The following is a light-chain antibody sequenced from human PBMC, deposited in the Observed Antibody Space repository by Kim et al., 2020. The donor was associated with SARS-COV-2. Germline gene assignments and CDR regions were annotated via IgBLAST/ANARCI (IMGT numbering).Light chain of an antibody. CDR3: QQFNSYPIT. CDR1: QGISSA. J-gene: IGKJ5*01. CDR2: DAS. V-gene: IGKV1-13*02. Sequence: ASVGDRVTIPCRASQGISSALAWYQWKPGKAPKLLIYDASNLDSGVPSRFSGSGSGTDFTLTINSLQPEDFATYYCQQFNSYPITFGQGTRLEIK.